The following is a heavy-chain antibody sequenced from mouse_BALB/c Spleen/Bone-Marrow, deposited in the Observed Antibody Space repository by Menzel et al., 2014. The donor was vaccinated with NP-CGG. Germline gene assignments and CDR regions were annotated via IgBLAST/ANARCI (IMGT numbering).Heavy chain of an antibody. D-gene: IGHD2-3*01. J-gene: IGHJ4*01. CDR2: IFPGDGDT. V-gene: IGHV1-82*01. Sequence: VQLQQSGPELVKPGASVKISCKASGYAFSSSWMNWVKQRPGQGLEWIGRIFPGDGDTYYNRKFKGKATLTADKSSSTAYMQLSSLTSVDSAVYFCARSDGYRAMDYWGQGTSVTVSS. CDR3: ARSDGYRAMDY. CDR1: GYAFSSSW.